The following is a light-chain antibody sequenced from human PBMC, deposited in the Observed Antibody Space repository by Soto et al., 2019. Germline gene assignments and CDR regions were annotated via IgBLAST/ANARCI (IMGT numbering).Light chain of an antibody. CDR2: EVS. V-gene: IGLV2-14*01. Sequence: QSVLTQPASVSGSPGQSITISCTGTSSDVGGYNYVSWYQQHPGKAPKLMIYEVSNRPSGVSNRFSGSKSGNTASLTISGLQAEDEADYYCSSYTSSSPVFGNGTKVTVL. CDR3: SSYTSSSPV. J-gene: IGLJ1*01. CDR1: SSDVGGYNY.